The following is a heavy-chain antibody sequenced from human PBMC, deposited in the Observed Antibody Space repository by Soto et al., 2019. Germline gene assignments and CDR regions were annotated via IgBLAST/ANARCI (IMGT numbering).Heavy chain of an antibody. D-gene: IGHD1-7*01. CDR1: GSIFSGYG. CDR3: TRDGIGGTVFRGFCDY. Sequence: QEHLVQSGGGVVQPGRSLRLSCAASGSIFSGYGMHWVRQAPGKGLEWAAVIWYDGSNKYYADSVKGRFTISRDNSKNMLYLQMDSLRDEDTAVYYCTRDGIGGTVFRGFCDYWGQGTLVTVSS. CDR2: IWYDGSNK. J-gene: IGHJ4*02. V-gene: IGHV3-33*01.